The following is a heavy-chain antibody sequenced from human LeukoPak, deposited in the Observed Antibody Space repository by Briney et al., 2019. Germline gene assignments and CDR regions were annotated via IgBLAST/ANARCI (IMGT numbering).Heavy chain of an antibody. V-gene: IGHV1-2*02. CDR3: ARGTTHLWFGEGGNALDI. Sequence: EASVKVSCKASGYSFTNYAMNWVRQAPGQGLEWMGWINPNSGGTNYAQKFQGRVTMTRDTSINTAYMELSRLTSGDTAVYYCARGTTHLWFGEGGNALDIWGQGTMVTVSS. CDR1: GYSFTNYA. CDR2: INPNSGGT. J-gene: IGHJ3*02. D-gene: IGHD3-10*01.